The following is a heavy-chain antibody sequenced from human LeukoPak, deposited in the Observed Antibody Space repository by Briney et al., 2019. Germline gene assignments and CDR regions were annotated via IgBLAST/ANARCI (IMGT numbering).Heavy chain of an antibody. D-gene: IGHD3-10*01. V-gene: IGHV3-30*04. CDR1: GFTFSSYA. CDR2: ISYDGSNK. Sequence: PGGSLRLSCAASGFTFSSYAMHWVRQAPGKGLEWVAVISYDGSNKYYADSVKGRFTISRDNSKNTLYLQMNSLRAEDTAVYYCARASRFGEFENYYMDVWGNGTTVTVSS. J-gene: IGHJ6*03. CDR3: ARASRFGEFENYYMDV.